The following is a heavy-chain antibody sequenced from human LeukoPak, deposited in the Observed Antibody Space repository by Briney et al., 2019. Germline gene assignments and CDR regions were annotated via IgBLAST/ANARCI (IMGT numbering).Heavy chain of an antibody. D-gene: IGHD6-13*01. Sequence: SETLSLTCTVSGGSISSSSYYWGWIRQPPGKGLEWIGSIYYSGSTYYNPYLKSRVTISVDTSKNQFSLKLSSVTAADTAVYYCARDRGYSSSWYWFDPWGQGTLVTVSS. V-gene: IGHV4-39*07. J-gene: IGHJ5*02. CDR1: GGSISSSSYY. CDR3: ARDRGYSSSWYWFDP. CDR2: IYYSGST.